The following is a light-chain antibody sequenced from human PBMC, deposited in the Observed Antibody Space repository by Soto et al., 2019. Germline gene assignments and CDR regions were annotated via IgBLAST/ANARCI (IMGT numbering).Light chain of an antibody. CDR3: QSYDSSLSGYV. V-gene: IGLV1-40*01. Sequence: QAVVTQPPSVSGAPGQRVTISCTGSSSNIGAGYDVHWYQQLPGTAPKLLIFGYTSRPSGVPDRFSGSKSGTSASLAITGLQAEDEADYYCQSYDSSLSGYVFGTGTKVTV. CDR1: SSNIGAGYD. J-gene: IGLJ1*01. CDR2: GYT.